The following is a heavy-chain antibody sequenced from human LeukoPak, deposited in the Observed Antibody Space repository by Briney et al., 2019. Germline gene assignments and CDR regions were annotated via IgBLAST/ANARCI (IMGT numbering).Heavy chain of an antibody. CDR1: GFTFSNYG. CDR3: AKDYSRSWCIDY. J-gene: IGHJ4*02. V-gene: IGHV3-30*18. CDR2: ISHDGSNK. Sequence: GSLRLSCAASGFTFSNYGIHWVRQAPGKGLEWVALISHDGSNKYYADSVKGRFTISRDNSKNTLYLQMNSLRADDTAVYYSAKDYSRSWCIDYWGQGTLVTVSS. D-gene: IGHD6-13*01.